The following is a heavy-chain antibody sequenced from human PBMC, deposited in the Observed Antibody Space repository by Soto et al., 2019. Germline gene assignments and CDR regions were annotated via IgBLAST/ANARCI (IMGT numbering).Heavy chain of an antibody. V-gene: IGHV3-21*02. CDR1: GFAFNTYS. CDR3: VRDLGRYFRSGYMDL. Sequence: EVQLVESGGGLVKPGGSLRLSCTASGFAFNTYSMNWVRQAPGKGLEWVSSINEDSTYIYYADSLRGRITISRDNAKDSLFLQMNSLTPDDTAVYYCVRDLGRYFRSGYMDLWGDGATVTDSS. CDR2: INEDSTYI. J-gene: IGHJ6*03. D-gene: IGHD3-9*01.